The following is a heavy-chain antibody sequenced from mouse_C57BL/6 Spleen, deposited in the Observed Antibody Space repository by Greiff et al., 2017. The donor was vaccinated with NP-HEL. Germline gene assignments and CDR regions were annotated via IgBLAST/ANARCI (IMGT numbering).Heavy chain of an antibody. CDR1: GYSFTGYY. V-gene: IGHV1-42*01. CDR3: AGSNFDY. Sequence: EVQRVESGPELVKPGASVKISCKASGYSFTGYYMNWVKQSPEKSLEWIGEINPSTGGTTYNQKFKAKATLTVDKSSSTAYMQLKSLTSEDSAVYYCAGSNFDYWGQGTTLTVSS. CDR2: INPSTGGT. J-gene: IGHJ2*01. D-gene: IGHD1-1*01.